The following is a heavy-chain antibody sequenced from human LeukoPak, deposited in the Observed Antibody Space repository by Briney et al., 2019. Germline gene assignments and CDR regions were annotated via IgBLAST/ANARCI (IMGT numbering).Heavy chain of an antibody. D-gene: IGHD3-3*01. V-gene: IGHV3-74*01. CDR2: SDRDGVVR. CDR1: SIRFADHW. J-gene: IGHJ4*02. CDR3: VASRWSGALDF. Sequence: GGSLRLSCVGSSIRFADHWMLWVRQVPGKPPAWVARSDRDGVVREHADSVKGRFTIPRDNARNTIHLEMNRLKVEDTAIYYCVASRWSGALDFWGQGSLVTVSS.